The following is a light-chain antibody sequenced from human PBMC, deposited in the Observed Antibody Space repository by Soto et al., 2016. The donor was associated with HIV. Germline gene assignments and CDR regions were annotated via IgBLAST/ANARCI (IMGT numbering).Light chain of an antibody. Sequence: DIQMTQSPSSLSASVGDRVTITCRASQSISSYLNWYQQKPGKAPKLLIYAASSLQSGVPSRFSGSGSGTDFTLTISSLQPEDFATYYCQQSYSTLPLTFGGGPRWRSN. CDR3: QQSYSTLPLT. J-gene: IGKJ4*01. V-gene: IGKV1-39*01. CDR2: AAS. CDR1: QSISSY.